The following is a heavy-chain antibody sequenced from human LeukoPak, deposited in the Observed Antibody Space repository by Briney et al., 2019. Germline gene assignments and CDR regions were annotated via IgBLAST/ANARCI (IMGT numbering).Heavy chain of an antibody. Sequence: GGSLRLSCAASGFTFSIYEMNWVRQAPGKGLEWVANIKQDGSEKYYVDSVKGRFTISRDNAKNSLYLQMNSLRAEDTAVYYCARLKLLWSNYFDYWGQGTLVTVSS. D-gene: IGHD2-2*01. J-gene: IGHJ4*02. CDR2: IKQDGSEK. V-gene: IGHV3-7*01. CDR1: GFTFSIYE. CDR3: ARLKLLWSNYFDY.